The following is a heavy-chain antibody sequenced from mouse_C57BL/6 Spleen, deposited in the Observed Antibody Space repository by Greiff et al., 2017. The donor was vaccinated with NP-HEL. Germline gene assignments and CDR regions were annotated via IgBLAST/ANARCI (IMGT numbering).Heavy chain of an antibody. J-gene: IGHJ2*01. CDR1: GYSFTGYY. Sequence: VQLKESGPELVKPGASVKISCKASGYSFTGYYMNWVKQSPEKSLEWIGEINPSTGGTTYNQKFKAKATLTVDKSSSTAYMQLKSLTSEDSAVYYCARSPSIYYDYDGYYFDYWGQGTTLTVSS. D-gene: IGHD2-4*01. CDR3: ARSPSIYYDYDGYYFDY. CDR2: INPSTGGT. V-gene: IGHV1-42*01.